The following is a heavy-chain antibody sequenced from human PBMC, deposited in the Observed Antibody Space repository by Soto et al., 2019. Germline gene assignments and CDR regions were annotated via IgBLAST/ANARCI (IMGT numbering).Heavy chain of an antibody. Sequence: SETLSLTCTVSGGSISSGGYYWSWIRQHPGKGLEWIGYIYYSGSTYYNPSLKSRVTISVDTYKNQFSLKLSSVTAADTAVYYCGRGQDARYFDCWGQGPLVTVSS. CDR1: GGSISSGGYY. CDR2: IYYSGST. V-gene: IGHV4-31*03. D-gene: IGHD2-8*01. CDR3: GRGQDARYFDC. J-gene: IGHJ4*02.